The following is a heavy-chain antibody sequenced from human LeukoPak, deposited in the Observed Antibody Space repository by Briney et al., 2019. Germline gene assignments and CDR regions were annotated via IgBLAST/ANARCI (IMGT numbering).Heavy chain of an antibody. CDR3: AKLAVAGTDGYLDY. D-gene: IGHD6-19*01. Sequence: GGSLRLSCAASGFTFDDYSMHWVRQAPGKGLEWVSGISWNSGSIGYADSVKGRFTIARDNAKNSLYLQMNSLRAEDTALYYCAKLAVAGTDGYLDYWGQGTLVTVSS. J-gene: IGHJ4*02. CDR1: GFTFDDYS. V-gene: IGHV3-9*01. CDR2: ISWNSGSI.